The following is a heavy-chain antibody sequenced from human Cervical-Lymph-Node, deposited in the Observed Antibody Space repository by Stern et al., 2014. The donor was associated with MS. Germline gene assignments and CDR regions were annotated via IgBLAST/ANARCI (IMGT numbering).Heavy chain of an antibody. CDR3: ASGYRFFES. CDR1: GGSVSSGSSY. D-gene: IGHD5-18*01. Sequence: QVQLVESGPGLVKPSQTLSLTCTLSGGSVSSGSSYWSWIRPPAGKGLEWIGRIHPSGNAFYTPSPKSPATLSLATPNNPIPPKLNSGTAADTAVYYCASGYRFFESWGQGTLVTVSS. J-gene: IGHJ4*02. CDR2: IHPSGNA. V-gene: IGHV4-61*02.